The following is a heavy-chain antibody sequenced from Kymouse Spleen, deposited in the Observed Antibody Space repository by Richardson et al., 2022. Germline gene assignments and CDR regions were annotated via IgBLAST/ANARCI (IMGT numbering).Heavy chain of an antibody. CDR2: IWYDGSNK. V-gene: IGHV3-33*01. CDR3: AREAGFGVLSWALYYYYGMDV. Sequence: QVQLVESGGGVVQPGRSLRLSCAASGFTFSSYGMHWVRQAPGKGLEWVAVIWYDGSNKYYADSVKGRFTISRDNSKNTLYLQMNSLRAEDTAVYYCAREAGFGVLSWALYYYYGMDVWGQGTTVTVSS. CDR1: GFTFSSYG. D-gene: IGHD3-10*01. J-gene: IGHJ6*02.